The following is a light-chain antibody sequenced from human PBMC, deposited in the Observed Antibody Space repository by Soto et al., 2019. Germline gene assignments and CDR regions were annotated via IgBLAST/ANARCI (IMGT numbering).Light chain of an antibody. CDR3: QHTLKWPPT. CDR2: GAS. Sequence: EIVLTQSPATLSLSPGERATLSCRASQSVSNNYLAWYQQKPGQAPRLLIYGASNRATGIPARFSGSGSATEFTLTISSLQSEDFALYYCQHTLKWPPTFGQGTKVDIK. V-gene: IGKV3D-15*01. J-gene: IGKJ1*01. CDR1: QSVSNN.